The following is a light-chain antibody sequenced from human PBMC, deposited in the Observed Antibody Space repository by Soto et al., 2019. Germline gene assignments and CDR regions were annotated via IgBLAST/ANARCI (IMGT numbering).Light chain of an antibody. CDR3: QKYDRWPVN. J-gene: IGKJ4*01. CDR2: DAS. Sequence: EVVMTHSPATLSVSPWEIVTFSFSSSQSVTTNLALYQHKPGQSPRLLISDASTGASGIPPRFSGSGSGTEFTLTIDRLQSADFAVYYCQKYDRWPVNFGGGTKVDIK. CDR1: QSVTTN. V-gene: IGKV3-15*01.